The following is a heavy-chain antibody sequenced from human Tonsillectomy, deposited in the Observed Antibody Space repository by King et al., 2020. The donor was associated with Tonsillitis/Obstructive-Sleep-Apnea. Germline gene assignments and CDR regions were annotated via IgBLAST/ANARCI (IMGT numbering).Heavy chain of an antibody. CDR3: ARDKRGVVFGDDALDI. V-gene: IGHV3-21*01. CDR1: GVTFSSYS. Sequence: VQLVESGGGLVKPGGSLRLSCAASGVTFSSYSMNWVRQAPGKGREWVSSISSSSSSIYYADSVKGRFTISRDNAKNSLYLQMNRLRAADTAVYYCARDKRGVVFGDDALDIWAQGTRVTVPS. D-gene: IGHD3-3*01. J-gene: IGHJ3*02. CDR2: ISSSSSSI.